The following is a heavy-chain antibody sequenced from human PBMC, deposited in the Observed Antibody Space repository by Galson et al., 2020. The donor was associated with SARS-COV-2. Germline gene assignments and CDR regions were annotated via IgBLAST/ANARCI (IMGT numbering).Heavy chain of an antibody. CDR2: IGNSAYDT. J-gene: IGHJ4*02. V-gene: IGHV3-23*01. D-gene: IGHD1-26*01. CDR3: VKDGGWDSSLGDY. Sequence: GESLKISCVASGFTFDSHGMPWVRQAPGKGLEWVSRIGNSAYDTHYVDSVKGRFTISRDTSKSTLYLQMNSLRAEDTAVYYCVKDGGWDSSLGDYWGQGTLVTVSS. CDR1: GFTFDSHG.